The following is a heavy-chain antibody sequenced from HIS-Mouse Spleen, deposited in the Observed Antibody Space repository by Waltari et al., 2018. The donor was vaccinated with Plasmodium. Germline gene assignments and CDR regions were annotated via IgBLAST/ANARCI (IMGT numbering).Heavy chain of an antibody. V-gene: IGHV1-2*02. CDR2: INPTSGGT. CDR3: ARVLGYKAAAGTFVEYFQH. Sequence: QVQLVQSGAEVKKPGASVKVSCKASGYTFTGYDMHWVRQAPGQGLEWMGGINPTSGGTNYAQKFQGRVTMTRDTSISTAYMELSRLRSDDTAVYYCARVLGYKAAAGTFVEYFQHWGQG. CDR1: GYTFTGYD. J-gene: IGHJ1*01. D-gene: IGHD6-13*01.